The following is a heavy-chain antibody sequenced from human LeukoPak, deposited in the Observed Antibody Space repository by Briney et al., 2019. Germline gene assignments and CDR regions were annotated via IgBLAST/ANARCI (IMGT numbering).Heavy chain of an antibody. V-gene: IGHV3-23*01. CDR3: AKDGYYGSGSYYDY. Sequence: PGGSLRLSCAASGFSLSNYAMSWARQAPGKGLEWVSVIGGDGGTTYYTDSVKGRFIISRDNSKNMLYLQMNSLRAEDTAVYYCAKDGYYGSGSYYDYWGQGTLVTVSS. CDR1: GFSLSNYA. D-gene: IGHD3-10*01. CDR2: IGGDGGTT. J-gene: IGHJ4*02.